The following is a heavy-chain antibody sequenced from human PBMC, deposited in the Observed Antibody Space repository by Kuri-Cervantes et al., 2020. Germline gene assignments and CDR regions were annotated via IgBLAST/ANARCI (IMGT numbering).Heavy chain of an antibody. CDR3: ARDLYYDSSVPFS. D-gene: IGHD3-22*01. J-gene: IGHJ5*02. CDR2: ISWDGGST. CDR1: GFTFSSYW. Sequence: GGSLRLSCAASGFTFSSYWMHWVRQAPGKGLVWVSLISWDGGSTYYADSVKGRFTISRDNAKNSLYLQMNSLRAEDTAFYYCARDLYYDSSVPFSWGQGTLVTVSS. V-gene: IGHV3-74*01.